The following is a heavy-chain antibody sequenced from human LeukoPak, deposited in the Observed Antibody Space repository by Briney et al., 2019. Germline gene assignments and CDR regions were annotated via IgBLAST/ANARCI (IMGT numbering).Heavy chain of an antibody. D-gene: IGHD1-7*01. CDR3: ARAELRGWFDP. V-gene: IGHV4-31*03. J-gene: IGHJ5*02. CDR1: GGSISSGGYY. Sequence: SETLSLTCTVSGGSISSGGYYWSWIRQHPGKGLEWIGYIYYSGSTYYNPSLKSRVTIAVDTSKNQFSLKLSSVTAADTAVYYCARAELRGWFDPWGQGTLVNVSS. CDR2: IYYSGST.